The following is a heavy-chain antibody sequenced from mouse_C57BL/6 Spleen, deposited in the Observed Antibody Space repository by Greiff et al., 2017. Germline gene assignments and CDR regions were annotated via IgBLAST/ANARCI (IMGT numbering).Heavy chain of an antibody. D-gene: IGHD2-4*01. Sequence: QVQLQQPGAELVRPGSSVKLSCKASGYTFTSYWMDWVKQRPGQGLEWIGNIYPSDSETHYNQKFKDKATLTVDTSSSTAYLQISSLTSEDSAVYYGAGEDYDVGGWYFDVWGTGTTLTVSS. V-gene: IGHV1-61*01. CDR2: IYPSDSET. CDR3: AGEDYDVGGWYFDV. CDR1: GYTFTSYW. J-gene: IGHJ1*03.